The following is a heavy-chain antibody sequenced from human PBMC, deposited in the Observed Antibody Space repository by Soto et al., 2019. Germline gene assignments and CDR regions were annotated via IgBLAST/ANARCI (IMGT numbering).Heavy chain of an antibody. Sequence: QVQLVESGGGVVQPGRSLRLSCAASGFTFSSYGMHWVRQAPGKGLEWVAVIWYDGSNKYYADSVKGRFTISRDNSKNTLYLQMNSLRAEDTAVYYCARDHHNWNYGGGAFDIWGQGTMVTVSS. CDR2: IWYDGSNK. D-gene: IGHD1-7*01. CDR3: ARDHHNWNYGGGAFDI. CDR1: GFTFSSYG. V-gene: IGHV3-33*01. J-gene: IGHJ3*02.